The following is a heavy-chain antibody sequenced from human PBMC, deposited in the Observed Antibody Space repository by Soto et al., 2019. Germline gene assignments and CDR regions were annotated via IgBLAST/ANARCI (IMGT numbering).Heavy chain of an antibody. CDR2: ISYSGST. CDR1: GGSISSGDYY. D-gene: IGHD3-10*01. V-gene: IGHV4-31*03. J-gene: IGHJ6*03. CDR3: TRGEGSGSFYNYCYMDV. Sequence: QVQLQESGPGLVKPSQTLSLTCTVSGGSISSGDYYWNWIRQHPGKGLEWIGYISYSGSTYYKSSLNSRVTISIDTSNNQFSLRLSSVTAADTAVYYCTRGEGSGSFYNYCYMDVWGKGTTVTVSS.